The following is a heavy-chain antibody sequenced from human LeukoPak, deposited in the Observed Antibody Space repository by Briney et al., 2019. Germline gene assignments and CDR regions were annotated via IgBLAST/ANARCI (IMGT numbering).Heavy chain of an antibody. Sequence: SETLSLTCTVSGGSISSSSYYWGWTRQPPGKGLEWIGSIYYSGSTNYNPSLKSRVTISVDTSKNQFSLKLSSVTAADTAVYYCARSLSGLDSGDLWGQGTLVTVSS. D-gene: IGHD5-12*01. CDR1: GGSISSSSYY. V-gene: IGHV4-39*07. J-gene: IGHJ5*02. CDR2: IYYSGST. CDR3: ARSLSGLDSGDL.